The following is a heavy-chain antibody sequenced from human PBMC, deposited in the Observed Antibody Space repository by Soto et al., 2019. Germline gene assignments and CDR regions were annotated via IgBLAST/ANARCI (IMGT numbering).Heavy chain of an antibody. V-gene: IGHV1-69*01. CDR2: IIPIFGTA. CDR3: ARVFLRVLDLYPSYGMDV. Sequence: QVQLVQSGAEVKKPGSSVKVSCKASGGTFSSYAISWVRQAPGQGLEWMGGIIPIFGTANYAPKFQGRVTITADESTSTAYMELSSLRSEDTAVYYCARVFLRVLDLYPSYGMDVWGQGTTVTVSS. D-gene: IGHD1-1*01. CDR1: GGTFSSYA. J-gene: IGHJ6*02.